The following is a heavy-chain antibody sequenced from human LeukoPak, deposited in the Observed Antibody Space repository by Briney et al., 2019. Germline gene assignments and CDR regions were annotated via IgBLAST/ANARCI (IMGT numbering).Heavy chain of an antibody. CDR1: GYSFTAYY. CDR3: ASLEYASGSSNSYYYYDGRDI. D-gene: IGHD3-10*01. V-gene: IGHV1-2*02. CDR2: ISPTRGGT. Sequence: ASVKVSCKASGYSFTAYYIHWVRQAPGQGLEWMGRISPTRGGTKYAQKFLGRLSMTRDTSISTSYMELSSLRPDDTAVYYCASLEYASGSSNSYYYYDGRDIWGQGTMVTVSS. J-gene: IGHJ6*02.